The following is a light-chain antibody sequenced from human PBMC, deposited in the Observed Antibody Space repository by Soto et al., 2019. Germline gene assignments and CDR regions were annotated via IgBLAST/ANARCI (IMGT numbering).Light chain of an antibody. CDR1: QELSNH. V-gene: IGKV1-16*02. Sequence: DIQMTQSPSSLSASVGDRVTITCRASQELSNHLAWFQQKPGKPPKSLIYAASSLQSGVPSKFSGSGSGTDFTLTISSLQPEEFATYYCQQYHNYPVTFGGGTKVEIK. J-gene: IGKJ4*01. CDR2: AAS. CDR3: QQYHNYPVT.